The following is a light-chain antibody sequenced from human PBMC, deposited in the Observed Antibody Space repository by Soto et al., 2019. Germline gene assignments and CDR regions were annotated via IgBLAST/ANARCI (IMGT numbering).Light chain of an antibody. CDR1: SGHSTYA. V-gene: IGLV4-69*01. Sequence: QPVLTQSPSASASLGASVKLTCTLSSGHSTYAIAWHQQQPEKGPRYLMKLNSDGSHNKGDGIPDRFSGSSSGAERYLTISSLQSEDEADYYCQTWGTGIVVFGGGTQLTVL. J-gene: IGLJ7*01. CDR3: QTWGTGIVV. CDR2: LNSDGSH.